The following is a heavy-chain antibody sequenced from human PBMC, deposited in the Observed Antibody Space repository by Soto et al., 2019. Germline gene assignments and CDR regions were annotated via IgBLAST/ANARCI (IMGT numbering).Heavy chain of an antibody. J-gene: IGHJ4*02. V-gene: IGHV4-61*01. CDR1: GGSVSSGSYY. D-gene: IGHD5-12*01. CDR3: AVSGYDSRLLPDY. Sequence: QVQLQESGPGLVKPSETLSLTCTVSGGSVSSGSYYWSWIRQPPGKGLEWIGYIYYSGSTNYNPSLKRRATISVDTSKNQFSLKLSSVTAADTAVYYCAVSGYDSRLLPDYWGQGTLVTVSS. CDR2: IYYSGST.